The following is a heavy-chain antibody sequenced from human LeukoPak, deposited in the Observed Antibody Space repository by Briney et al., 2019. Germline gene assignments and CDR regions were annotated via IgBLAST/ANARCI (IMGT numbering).Heavy chain of an antibody. D-gene: IGHD5-18*01. Sequence: GGSLRLSCAASGFTFSSYSMNWVHQAPGKGLEWVSYISSSSSTIYYADSVKGRFTISRDNAKNSLYLQMNSLRAEDTAVYYCARGRGYSYGYFDYWGQGTLVTVSS. CDR1: GFTFSSYS. CDR3: ARGRGYSYGYFDY. V-gene: IGHV3-48*01. CDR2: ISSSSSTI. J-gene: IGHJ4*02.